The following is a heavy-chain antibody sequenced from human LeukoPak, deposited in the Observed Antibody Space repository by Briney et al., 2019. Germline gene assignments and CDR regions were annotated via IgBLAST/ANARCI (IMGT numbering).Heavy chain of an antibody. CDR2: IYTSGST. CDR3: ASEGYCSSTSCYVGIGFDY. V-gene: IGHV4-4*07. CDR1: GGSISSYY. D-gene: IGHD2-2*01. Sequence: SETLSLTCTVSGGSISSYYWSWIRQPAGKGLEWIGRIYTSGSTNYNPSLKSRVTMSVDTSKNQFSLKLRSVTAADTAVYYCASEGYCSSTSCYVGIGFDYWGQGTLVTVSS. J-gene: IGHJ4*02.